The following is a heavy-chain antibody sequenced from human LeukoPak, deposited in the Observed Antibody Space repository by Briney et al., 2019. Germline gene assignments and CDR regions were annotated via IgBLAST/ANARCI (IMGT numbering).Heavy chain of an antibody. D-gene: IGHD3-22*01. CDR1: GGSISSGDYY. V-gene: IGHV4-30-4*01. Sequence: SETLSLTCTVSGGSISSGDYYWSWIRQPAGKGLEWIAYMYYSGSTYYNPSLKSRVTMSADTSKNQLSLKLSSVTAADTAVYYCARPYYYDSRIDPWGQGILVTVSS. J-gene: IGHJ5*02. CDR3: ARPYYYDSRIDP. CDR2: MYYSGST.